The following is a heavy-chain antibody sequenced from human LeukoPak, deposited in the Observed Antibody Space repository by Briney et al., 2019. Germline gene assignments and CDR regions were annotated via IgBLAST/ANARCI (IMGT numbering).Heavy chain of an antibody. CDR2: ISTYNGDT. D-gene: IGHD6-25*01. Sequence: GASVKVSCKASGYTFNTYGISWVRQAPGQGLEWMGWISTYNGDTNYVQSLQGRVTLITDTSTSTAYMELMSLRSDDTAVYYCLRDAQRPRLTPDYWGQGTLVTVSS. CDR1: GYTFNTYG. CDR3: LRDAQRPRLTPDY. J-gene: IGHJ4*02. V-gene: IGHV1-18*01.